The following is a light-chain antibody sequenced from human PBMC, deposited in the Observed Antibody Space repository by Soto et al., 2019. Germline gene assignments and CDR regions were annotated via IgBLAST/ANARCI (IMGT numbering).Light chain of an antibody. CDR1: SSNSGAGYD. J-gene: IGLJ3*02. CDR3: QSYDSSLSAWV. Sequence: QSVLTQPPSVSGAPGQRVTISCTGSSSNSGAGYDVHWYQQLPGTAPRLLIFGNNNRPSGVPDRFSGSKSGTSASLAITGLQAGDEADYYCQSYDSSLSAWVFGGGTKLTVL. V-gene: IGLV1-40*01. CDR2: GNN.